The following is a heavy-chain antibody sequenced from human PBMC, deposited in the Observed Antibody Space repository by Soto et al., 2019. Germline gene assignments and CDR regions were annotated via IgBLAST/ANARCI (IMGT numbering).Heavy chain of an antibody. V-gene: IGHV3-30*18. CDR3: AKDRRVIADGSDY. Sequence: GGSLRLSCAASGFTFSSYGMHWVRQAPGKGLEWVAVISYDGSNKYYADSVKGRFTISRGNSKNTLYLQMNSLRVEDTAVYYCAKDRRVIADGSDYWGQGS. CDR2: ISYDGSNK. D-gene: IGHD6-13*01. CDR1: GFTFSSYG. J-gene: IGHJ4*02.